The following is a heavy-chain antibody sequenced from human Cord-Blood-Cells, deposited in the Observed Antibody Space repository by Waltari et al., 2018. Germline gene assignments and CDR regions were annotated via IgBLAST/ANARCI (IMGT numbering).Heavy chain of an antibody. CDR2: IIPIFGTA. J-gene: IGHJ4*02. V-gene: IGHV1-69*01. Sequence: QVQLVQSGAEVKKPGSSVKVSCQASGGTFSTYAFTWVRQAPGQGLEWKGGIIPIFGTANYAQKFQGRVTITADESPITAYMELSSLRSEDTAVYYCARISSSWYYFDYWGQGTLVTVSS. CDR3: ARISSSWYYFDY. CDR1: GGTFSTYA. D-gene: IGHD6-13*01.